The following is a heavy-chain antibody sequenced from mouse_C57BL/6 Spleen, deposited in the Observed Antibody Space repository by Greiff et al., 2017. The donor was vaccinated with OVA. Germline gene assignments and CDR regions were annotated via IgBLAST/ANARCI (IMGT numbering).Heavy chain of an antibody. D-gene: IGHD1-1*01. J-gene: IGHJ2*01. V-gene: IGHV5-17*01. CDR1: GFTFSDYG. CDR3: AREGILGRHFDF. CDR2: ISSGSSTI. Sequence: EVMLVESGGGLVKPGGSLKLSCAASGFTFSDYGMHWVRQAPEKGLEWVAYISSGSSTIYYADTVKGRFTISRDNAKNTLFLQMTSLRSGDTAMYYCAREGILGRHFDFLGQGTTLTVSS.